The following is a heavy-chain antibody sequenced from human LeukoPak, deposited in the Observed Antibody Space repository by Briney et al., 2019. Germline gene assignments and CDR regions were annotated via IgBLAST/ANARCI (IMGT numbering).Heavy chain of an antibody. CDR1: GGTFSSYA. V-gene: IGHV1-69*01. CDR2: IIPIFGTA. D-gene: IGHD2-21*01. J-gene: IGHJ4*02. CDR3: ARDRFPGSGDTFDY. Sequence: ASVKVSCKASGGTFSSYAISWVRQAPGQGLEWMGGIIPIFGTANYAQKFQGRVTITADESTSTAYMELSSLRSEDTAVYYCARDRFPGSGDTFDYWGQGTLVTVSS.